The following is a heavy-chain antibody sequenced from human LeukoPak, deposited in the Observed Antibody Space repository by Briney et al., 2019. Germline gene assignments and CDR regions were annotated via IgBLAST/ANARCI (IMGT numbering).Heavy chain of an antibody. V-gene: IGHV1-18*01. D-gene: IGHD3-9*01. J-gene: IGHJ4*01. Sequence: ASVQVSCQASGYTFTSYGISWVRQAPGQGLEWMGWISAYNGNTNYAQKLQGRVTMTTDTSTSTAYMELRSLRSDDTAVYYCARAGYDTLTLAPDPANDYWGQGTLVTVSS. CDR3: ARAGYDTLTLAPDPANDY. CDR2: ISAYNGNT. CDR1: GYTFTSYG.